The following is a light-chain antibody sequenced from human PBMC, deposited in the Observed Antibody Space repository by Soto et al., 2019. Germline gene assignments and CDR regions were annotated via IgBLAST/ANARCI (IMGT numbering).Light chain of an antibody. J-gene: IGLJ1*01. V-gene: IGLV2-14*01. CDR3: LSKIISISYV. CDR1: ASDVGGHNY. CDR2: EGS. Sequence: QSVLTQPASVSGSPGQSSTIACTGTASDVGGHNYVSWYQQHPGKVPKLLIHEGSHRPPGVSNRFSGSKSGNTASLTISGVKSEYEAHYYCLSKIISISYVFGSGTKVTVL.